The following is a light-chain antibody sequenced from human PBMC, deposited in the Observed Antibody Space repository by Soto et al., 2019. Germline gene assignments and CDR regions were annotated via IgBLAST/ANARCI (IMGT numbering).Light chain of an antibody. CDR2: EVS. V-gene: IGLV2-14*01. J-gene: IGLJ1*01. CDR1: SSDVGGYNY. CDR3: SSYTSSTTLAYV. Sequence: QSVLTQPASVSGSPGQSITIPCAGTSSDVGGYNYVSWYQQHPGKAPKLIIYEVSNRPSGISDRFSGSKSGNTASLTISGLQAEDEVDYYCSSYTSSTTLAYVFGTGTKVTVL.